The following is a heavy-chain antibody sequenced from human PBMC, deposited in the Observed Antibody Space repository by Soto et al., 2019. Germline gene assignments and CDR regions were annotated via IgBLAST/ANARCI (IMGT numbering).Heavy chain of an antibody. CDR3: ARLNKPGWFDP. J-gene: IGHJ5*02. CDR2: IYYSGST. V-gene: IGHV4-39*01. CDR1: TLSITRSNYY. Sequence: SETLSPTCTVSTLSITRSNYYCDWIRQPPEKGLEWIATIYYSGSTYYSPSLKSRVTISVDTSKNQFSLRLASVTAADTAVYYCARLNKPGWFDPWGQGTLVTVS.